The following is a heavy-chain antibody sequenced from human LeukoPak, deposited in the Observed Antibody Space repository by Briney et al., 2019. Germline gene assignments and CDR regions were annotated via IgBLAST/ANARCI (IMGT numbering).Heavy chain of an antibody. CDR3: ARDEGYRYGHDAFDI. D-gene: IGHD5-18*01. CDR2: IIPIFGTA. Sequence: SVKVSCKASGGTCSSYAISWVRQAPGQGLEWMGRIIPIFGTANYAQKFQGRVTITADKSTSTAYMELSSLRSEDTAVYYCARDEGYRYGHDAFDIWGEGTMVTVSS. CDR1: GGTCSSYA. V-gene: IGHV1-69*06. J-gene: IGHJ3*02.